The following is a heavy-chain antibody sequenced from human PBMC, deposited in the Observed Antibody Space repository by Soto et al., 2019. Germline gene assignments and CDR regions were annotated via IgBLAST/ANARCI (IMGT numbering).Heavy chain of an antibody. J-gene: IGHJ5*02. Sequence: QVQLQESGPGLVKPSETLSLTCTVSGGSMNSHYWTWIRQPPGKGLEWIGCVYYTGSTKYNPSLGSSVIMALDTSLKPYSMSLSSVTAEDTAVYFWARYSPTKKSYAGNPGWFDPWGQGTLVAVSS. V-gene: IGHV4-59*11. D-gene: IGHD6-13*01. CDR3: ARYSPTKKSYAGNPGWFDP. CDR1: GGSMNSHY. CDR2: VYYTGST.